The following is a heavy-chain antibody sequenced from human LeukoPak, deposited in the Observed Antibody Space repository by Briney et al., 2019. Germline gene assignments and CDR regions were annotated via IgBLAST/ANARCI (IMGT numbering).Heavy chain of an antibody. CDR1: GFTFSRYS. Sequence: GVSLRLSCAASGFTFSRYSMNWVREARGKGLEGVSYITNNSSYIYYADSVKGRFTISRDDAKNSLYLQMNSLRAEDTAVYYCARPTAMVPLNYWGQGTLVSVAS. D-gene: IGHD5-18*01. CDR2: ITNNSSYI. J-gene: IGHJ4*02. V-gene: IGHV3-21*01. CDR3: ARPTAMVPLNY.